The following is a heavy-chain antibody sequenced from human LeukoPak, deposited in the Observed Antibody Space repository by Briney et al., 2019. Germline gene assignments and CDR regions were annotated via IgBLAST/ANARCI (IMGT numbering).Heavy chain of an antibody. V-gene: IGHV4-59*08. J-gene: IGHJ3*02. CDR2: IYYSGST. D-gene: IGHD2-15*01. CDR3: AKVVRTAATDDAFDI. CDR1: GGSISSYY. Sequence: SETLSLTRTVSGGSISSYYWSWIRQPPGKGLEWMGYIYYSGSTNYNPSLKSRVTISVDTSKNQFSLKLSSVTAADTAVYYCAKVVRTAATDDAFDIWGQGTMVTVSS.